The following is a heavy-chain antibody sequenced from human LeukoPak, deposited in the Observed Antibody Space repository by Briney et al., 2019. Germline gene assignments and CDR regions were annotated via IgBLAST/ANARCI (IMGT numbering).Heavy chain of an antibody. CDR1: GGSISSGGYY. J-gene: IGHJ6*02. D-gene: IGHD3-3*01. CDR2: IYYSGST. V-gene: IGHV4-31*03. Sequence: SETLSLTCTVSGGSISSGGYYWSWIRQHPGKGLEWIGYIYYSGSTYYNPSLKSRVTISVDTSKNQFSLKLSSVTAADTAVYYCARDVGFLEWLPAYYYYGMDVWGQGTTVTVSS. CDR3: ARDVGFLEWLPAYYYYGMDV.